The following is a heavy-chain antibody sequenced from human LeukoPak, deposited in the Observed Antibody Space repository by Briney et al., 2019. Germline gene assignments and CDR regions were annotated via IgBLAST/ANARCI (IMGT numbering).Heavy chain of an antibody. Sequence: PGGSLRLSCAASGFTFSSYGMHWVRQAPGKGLEWVAVISYDGSNKYYADSVKGRFTISRDNSKNTLYLQMNSLRAEDTAVYYCAKGKRVLRYFDWLLSKTLYQPHNWFDPWGQGTLVTVSS. CDR2: ISYDGSNK. J-gene: IGHJ5*02. V-gene: IGHV3-30*18. CDR1: GFTFSSYG. D-gene: IGHD3-9*01. CDR3: AKGKRVLRYFDWLLSKTLYQPHNWFDP.